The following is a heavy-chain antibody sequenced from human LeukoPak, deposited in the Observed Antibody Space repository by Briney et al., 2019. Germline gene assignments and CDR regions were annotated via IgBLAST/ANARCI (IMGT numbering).Heavy chain of an antibody. CDR2: INPSGGST. CDR1: GYNFISYY. Sequence: GASVKVSCKASGYNFISYYMHWVRQAPGQGLEWMGIINPSGGSTSYAQKFLDRVTMTRDTSTSTVYMELSSLKSEDTAVYYCAREDVVLVDAVRYYYYGMDVWGQGTTVTVSS. J-gene: IGHJ6*02. CDR3: AREDVVLVDAVRYYYYGMDV. D-gene: IGHD2-8*01. V-gene: IGHV1-46*01.